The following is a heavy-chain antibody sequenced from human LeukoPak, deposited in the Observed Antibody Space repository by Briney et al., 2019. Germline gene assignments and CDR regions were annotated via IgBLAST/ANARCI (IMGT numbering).Heavy chain of an antibody. Sequence: PGGSPRLSCAASGFTFSSYWMSWVRQAPGKGLEWVANIKQDGSEKYYVDSVKGRFTTSRDNAANSLYLQMDSLTAEDTAVYYCARETMGCGGDCYDYWGQGTLVAVSS. CDR2: IKQDGSEK. V-gene: IGHV3-7*01. CDR3: ARETMGCGGDCYDY. CDR1: GFTFSSYW. J-gene: IGHJ4*02. D-gene: IGHD2-21*01.